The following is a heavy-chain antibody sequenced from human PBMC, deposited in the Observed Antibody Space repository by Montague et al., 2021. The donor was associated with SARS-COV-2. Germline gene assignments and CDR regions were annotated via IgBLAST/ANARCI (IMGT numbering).Heavy chain of an antibody. V-gene: IGHV4-34*01. CDR2: INHSGST. CDR3: ARANGYYFDY. CDR1: GGSFSGYY. D-gene: IGHD2-8*01. J-gene: IGHJ4*02. Sequence: SETLSLTCAVCGGSFSGYYWSWIRQPPGKGLEWIGEINHSGSTNYNPSLKSRVTISVGTSKNQFSLKLSSVTAADTAVYYCARANGYYFDYWGQGTLVTVSS.